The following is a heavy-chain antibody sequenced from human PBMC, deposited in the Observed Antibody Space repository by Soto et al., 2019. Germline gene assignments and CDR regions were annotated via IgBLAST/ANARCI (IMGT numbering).Heavy chain of an antibody. D-gene: IGHD1-26*01. V-gene: IGHV4-31*03. CDR1: GASINSGGYY. CDR2: IYFSGST. J-gene: IGHJ4*02. Sequence: QVQLQESGPGLVKPSQTLSLTCTVSGASINSGGYYWSWIRQLPGKGLEWIGYIYFSGSTYYNPSLERRVTISLDTSQNQCALKLSSVTAAGTAVYDCASGNAWEVLLAYWGQGTLVTVSS. CDR3: ASGNAWEVLLAY.